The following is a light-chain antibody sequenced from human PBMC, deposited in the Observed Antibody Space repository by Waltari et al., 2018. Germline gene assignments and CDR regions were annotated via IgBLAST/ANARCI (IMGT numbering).Light chain of an antibody. CDR2: EVS. V-gene: IGLV2-8*01. J-gene: IGLJ2*01. CDR1: SSDVVGYNY. Sequence: QSALTQPPSASGSPGQSVTISCTGTSSDVVGYNYVSWYQQHPGEAPKLQIYEVSKRPSAAPDRFSGSKSGNTASLTVSGLQAEDEADYYCSSYAGSNTVVFGGGTKLTVL. CDR3: SSYAGSNTVV.